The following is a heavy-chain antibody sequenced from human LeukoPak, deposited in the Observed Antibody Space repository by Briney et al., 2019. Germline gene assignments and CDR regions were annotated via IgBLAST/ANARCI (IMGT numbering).Heavy chain of an antibody. CDR1: GGTFSSYT. CDR2: IIPIPGIA. CDR3: ARAPIAAAYNWFDP. D-gene: IGHD6-13*01. Sequence: SVKVSCKASGGTFSSYTISWVRQAPGQGLEWMGRIIPIPGIANYAQKLQGRVTITADKSTSTAYMELSSLRSEDTAVYYCARAPIAAAYNWFDPWGQGTLVTVSS. V-gene: IGHV1-69*02. J-gene: IGHJ5*02.